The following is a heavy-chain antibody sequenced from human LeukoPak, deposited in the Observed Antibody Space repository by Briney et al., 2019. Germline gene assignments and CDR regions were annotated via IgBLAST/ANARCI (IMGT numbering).Heavy chain of an antibody. Sequence: GGSLRLSCAASGFTFSSYGMHWVRQAPGKGLEWVAVISYDGSNKYYADSVKGRFTISRDNSKNTLYLQMNSLRAEDTAVYYCAKDHYSGYDFDYYYYGMDVWGQGTTVTVSS. CDR3: AKDHYSGYDFDYYYYGMDV. CDR2: ISYDGSNK. J-gene: IGHJ6*02. CDR1: GFTFSSYG. D-gene: IGHD5-12*01. V-gene: IGHV3-30*18.